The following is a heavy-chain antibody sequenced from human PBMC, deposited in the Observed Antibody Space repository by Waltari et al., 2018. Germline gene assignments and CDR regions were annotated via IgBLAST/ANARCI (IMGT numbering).Heavy chain of an antibody. CDR1: GFTFSSYW. J-gene: IGHJ5*02. CDR3: ARAGGGELRMGFDP. V-gene: IGHV3-74*01. CDR2: INTDGSST. D-gene: IGHD2-21*01. Sequence: EVQLVESGGGLIQPGGSLRLSCAASGFTFSSYWMHWLRQAPGKGLVWVSRINTDGSSTNYADSVKGRFTISRDNAKNTLYLQMNSLRAEDTAVYYCARAGGGELRMGFDPWGQGTPVTVSS.